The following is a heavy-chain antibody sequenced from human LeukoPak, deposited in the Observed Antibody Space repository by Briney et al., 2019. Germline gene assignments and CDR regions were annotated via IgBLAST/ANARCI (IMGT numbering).Heavy chain of an antibody. CDR3: ARDRLYCSGGTCYSAGGMDV. J-gene: IGHJ6*02. D-gene: IGHD2-15*01. V-gene: IGHV3-48*04. CDR2: ISSSSSTI. CDR1: GFTFSSYS. Sequence: GGSLRLSCAASGFTFSSYSMNWVRQAPGKGLEWVSYISSSSSTINYVDSVKGRFTISRDNAKNSLYLQMNSLRAEDTAVYYCARDRLYCSGGTCYSAGGMDVWGQGTTVTVSS.